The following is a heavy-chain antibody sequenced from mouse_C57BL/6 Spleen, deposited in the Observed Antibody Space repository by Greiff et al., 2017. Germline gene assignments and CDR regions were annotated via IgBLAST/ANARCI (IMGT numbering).Heavy chain of an antibody. CDR3: AKGGYDEYAMDY. CDR2: IDPSDSYT. CDR1: GYTFTSYW. J-gene: IGHJ4*01. Sequence: VKQSCKASGYTFTSYWMHWVKQRPGQGLEWIGEIDPSDSYTNYNQKFKGKSTLTVDKSSSTAYMQLSSLTSEDSAVYYCAKGGYDEYAMDYWGQGTSVTVSS. V-gene: IGHV1-69*01. D-gene: IGHD2-2*01.